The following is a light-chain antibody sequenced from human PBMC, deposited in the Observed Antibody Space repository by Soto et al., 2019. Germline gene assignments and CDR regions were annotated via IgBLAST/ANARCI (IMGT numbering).Light chain of an antibody. V-gene: IGLV2-23*01. CDR1: SSDVGSYNV. CDR2: EGS. J-gene: IGLJ3*02. CDR3: CSYADSSTWV. Sequence: QSALTQPASVSGSPGQSITISCAGTSSDVGSYNVVSWYQQHPGKAPKLMIYEGSKRPSGVSNRFSGSKSGNTASLTISGLQAADEADYYCCSYADSSTWVFGGGTKVTVL.